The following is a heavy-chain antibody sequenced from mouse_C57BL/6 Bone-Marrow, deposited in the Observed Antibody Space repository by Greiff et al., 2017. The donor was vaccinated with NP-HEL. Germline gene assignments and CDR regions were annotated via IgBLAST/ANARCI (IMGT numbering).Heavy chain of an antibody. J-gene: IGHJ3*01. CDR3: ARKGDYYGAWFAY. V-gene: IGHV1-22*01. CDR2: INPNNGGT. D-gene: IGHD1-1*01. CDR1: GYTFTDYN. Sequence: VQLQQSGPELVKPGASVKMSCKASGYTFTDYNMHWVKQSHGKSLEWIGYINPNNGGTSYNQKFKGKATLTVNKSSSTAYMELRSLTSEDSAVYYCARKGDYYGAWFAYWGQGTLVTVSA.